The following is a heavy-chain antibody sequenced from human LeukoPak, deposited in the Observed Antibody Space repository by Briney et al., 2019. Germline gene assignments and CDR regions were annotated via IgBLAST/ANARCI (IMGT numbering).Heavy chain of an antibody. Sequence: GGSLRLSCAASGFTFSSYGMSRVRQAPGKGLEWVSAISGSGSTTYYADSVKGRFTISRDNSKNTLYLQMNSLRAEDTAVYYCARSYQWRFDPWGQGTLVTVSS. CDR3: ARSYQWRFDP. CDR2: ISGSGSTT. V-gene: IGHV3-23*01. J-gene: IGHJ5*02. D-gene: IGHD2-8*01. CDR1: GFTFSSYG.